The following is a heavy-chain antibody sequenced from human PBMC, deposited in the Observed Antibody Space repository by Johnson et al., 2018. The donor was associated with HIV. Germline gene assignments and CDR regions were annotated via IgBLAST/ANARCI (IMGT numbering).Heavy chain of an antibody. CDR1: GYIFRNYW. CDR3: ARVTRYNWNSDAFDI. V-gene: IGHV3-74*03. D-gene: IGHD1-1*01. Sequence: VQLVESGGGLVQPGGSLILSCAGSGYIFRNYWMHWVRQAPGKGLVWVARIYSDGSDTASADSVTGRFTISRDNAKNSLYLQMNSLRAEETALYYCARVTRYNWNSDAFDIWGQGTMVTVSS. J-gene: IGHJ3*02. CDR2: IYSDGSDT.